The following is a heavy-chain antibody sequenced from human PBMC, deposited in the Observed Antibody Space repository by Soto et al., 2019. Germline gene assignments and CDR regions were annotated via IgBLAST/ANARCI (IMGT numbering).Heavy chain of an antibody. Sequence: EVQLVESGGGLVQPGGSLRLSCVASGFTFSNYWMHWVRQAPGEGLVWVSRIRTDGSITDYADSVKGRFTIARDNAKSTLYLQMNSLRADDTAVYYCARGGCEGGYCLEAPRGFDIWGQGTTVTVSS. D-gene: IGHD2-21*02. CDR3: ARGGCEGGYCLEAPRGFDI. J-gene: IGHJ3*02. CDR2: IRTDGSIT. CDR1: GFTFSNYW. V-gene: IGHV3-74*01.